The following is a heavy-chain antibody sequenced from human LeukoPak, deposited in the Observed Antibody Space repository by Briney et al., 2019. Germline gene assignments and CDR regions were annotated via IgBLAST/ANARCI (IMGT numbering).Heavy chain of an antibody. CDR3: ASGRHDFLH. V-gene: IGHV3-7*01. CDR1: GFVFSTYW. Sequence: GGSLRLSCAASGFVFSTYWMTWVRQAPGKGLEWVANINLDGTEEHYVDSSLKGRFTISRDNAKNSLNLQMTSLRVEDTAVYYCASGRHDFLHWGQGNLVTVSS. D-gene: IGHD3/OR15-3a*01. J-gene: IGHJ4*02. CDR2: INLDGTEE.